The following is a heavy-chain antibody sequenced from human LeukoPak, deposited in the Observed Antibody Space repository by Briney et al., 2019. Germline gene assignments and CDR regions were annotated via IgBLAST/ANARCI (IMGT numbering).Heavy chain of an antibody. CDR2: IYSGGST. Sequence: GGSLRLSCAASGFTVSSNYMSWVRQAPGKGLEWVSVIYSGGSTYYADSVKGRFTISRDNSKNTLYLQMNSLRAEDTAVYYCAKPTLLYGDYDGYWGQGTLVTVSS. CDR3: AKPTLLYGDYDGY. J-gene: IGHJ4*02. CDR1: GFTVSSNY. V-gene: IGHV3-53*01. D-gene: IGHD4-17*01.